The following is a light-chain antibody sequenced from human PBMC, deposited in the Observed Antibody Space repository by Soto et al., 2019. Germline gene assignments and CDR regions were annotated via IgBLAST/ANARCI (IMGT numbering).Light chain of an antibody. Sequence: ELVLTQSPGTLSLSPGERATLSCRASQSVTNFLAWYQQKPGQAPRLLIYGGSSRATGIPVRFSGSGSETDFTLTITRLEPEDFAMYYCQQYSSSQTFGQGTKVDIK. CDR2: GGS. CDR3: QQYSSSQT. J-gene: IGKJ1*01. CDR1: QSVTNF. V-gene: IGKV3-20*01.